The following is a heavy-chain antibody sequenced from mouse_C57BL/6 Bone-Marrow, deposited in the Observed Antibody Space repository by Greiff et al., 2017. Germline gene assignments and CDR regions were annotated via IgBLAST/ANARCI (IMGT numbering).Heavy chain of an antibody. CDR2: IYPGSGST. CDR1: GYTFTSYW. Sequence: QVQLQQPGAELVKPGASVKMSCKASGYTFTSYWITWVKQRPGQGLEWIGDIYPGSGSTNYNEKFKSKATPTVDTSSSTAYMQLSSLTSEDSGVYYCARSGYYGYDGAYWGQGALVTVSA. V-gene: IGHV1-55*01. J-gene: IGHJ3*01. D-gene: IGHD2-2*01. CDR3: ARSGYYGYDGAY.